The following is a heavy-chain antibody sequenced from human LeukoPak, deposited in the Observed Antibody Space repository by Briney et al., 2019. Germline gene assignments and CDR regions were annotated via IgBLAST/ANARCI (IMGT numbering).Heavy chain of an antibody. CDR3: AKDLSVAAAFDY. CDR1: GFTFSSYG. D-gene: IGHD6-19*01. J-gene: IGHJ4*02. CDR2: IRYDGSNK. V-gene: IGHV3-30*02. Sequence: GGSLRLSCAASGFTFSSYGMHWVRQAPGKGLEWVAFIRYDGSNKYYADSVKGRFTISRDNSKNTLYLQMNSLRAEDTAVYYCAKDLSVAAAFDYWGQGTLVTVSS.